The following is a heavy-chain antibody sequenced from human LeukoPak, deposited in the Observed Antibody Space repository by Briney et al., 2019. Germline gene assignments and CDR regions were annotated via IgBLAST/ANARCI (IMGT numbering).Heavy chain of an antibody. Sequence: GGSLRLSCAASGFTFSSDSMNWFRQAPGKGLEWVSSISSSSSYIYYADSVKGRFTISRDNAKNSLYLQMNSLRAEDTAVYYCARVATGYSSAYWGQGTLVTVSS. CDR3: ARVATGYSSAY. J-gene: IGHJ4*02. V-gene: IGHV3-21*01. CDR1: GFTFSSDS. CDR2: ISSSSSYI. D-gene: IGHD6-19*01.